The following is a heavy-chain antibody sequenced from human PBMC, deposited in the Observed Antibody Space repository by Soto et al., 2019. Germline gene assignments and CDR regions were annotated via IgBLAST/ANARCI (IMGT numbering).Heavy chain of an antibody. D-gene: IGHD4-17*01. V-gene: IGHV4-31*03. J-gene: IGHJ5*02. Sequence: SETLSLTCTVSGGSISSGCYYWSWIRQHPGKGLEWIGYIYYSGSTYYNPSLKSRVTISVDTSKNQFSLKLSSVTAADTAVYYCARDVRGDYVLNWFDPWGQGTLVTVSS. CDR1: GGSISSGCYY. CDR3: ARDVRGDYVLNWFDP. CDR2: IYYSGST.